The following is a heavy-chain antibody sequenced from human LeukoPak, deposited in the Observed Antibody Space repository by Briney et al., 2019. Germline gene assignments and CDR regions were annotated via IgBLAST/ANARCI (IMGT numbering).Heavy chain of an antibody. J-gene: IGHJ5*01. Sequence: GGSLRLSCAAPGFTFSSYGMHWVRQAPGKGLEWVAFIRNDGSNKYYGDSVKGRFTISRDPSKNTVYLQMDSLRPDDTALYYCAKERFDSWGQGTLVIVSS. CDR3: AKERFDS. V-gene: IGHV3-30*02. CDR1: GFTFSSYG. CDR2: IRNDGSNK.